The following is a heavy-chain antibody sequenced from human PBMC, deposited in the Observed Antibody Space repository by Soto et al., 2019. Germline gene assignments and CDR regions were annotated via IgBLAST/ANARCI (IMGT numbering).Heavy chain of an antibody. CDR2: IHYSGGT. CDR1: GGSISSSNYY. J-gene: IGHJ4*02. D-gene: IGHD3-16*01. CDR3: ARHESDINDYNLPVGGFRY. V-gene: IGHV4-39*01. Sequence: SETLSLTCPVSGGSISSSNYYWGWIRQPPGKGLEWIGNIHYSGGTYSNPSLQSRVIISVDTSKNQFSLKLSSVTAADTAVYYCARHESDINDYNLPVGGFRYWGQGTLVTVSS.